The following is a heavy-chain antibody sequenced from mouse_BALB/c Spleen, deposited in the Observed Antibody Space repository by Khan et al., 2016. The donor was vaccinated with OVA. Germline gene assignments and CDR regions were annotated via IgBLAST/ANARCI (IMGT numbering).Heavy chain of an antibody. Sequence: EVQLVESGPGLVKPSQSLSLTCTVTGYSITSDYAWNWIRQFPGNKLEWMGYISYSGSTSYNPSLKSRISITRDTSKNQFFLQLSSVTTEDTATYYCARDGSRYNYAMDYWGQGTVVTVS. V-gene: IGHV3-2*02. CDR2: ISYSGST. CDR3: ARDGSRYNYAMDY. CDR1: GYSITSDYA. D-gene: IGHD2-3*01. J-gene: IGHJ4*01.